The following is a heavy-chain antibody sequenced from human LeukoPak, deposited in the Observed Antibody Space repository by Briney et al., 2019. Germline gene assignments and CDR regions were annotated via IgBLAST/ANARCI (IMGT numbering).Heavy chain of an antibody. D-gene: IGHD3-10*01. CDR3: ARDSYGSGSSPFDP. J-gene: IGHJ5*02. CDR1: GYTFTSYD. V-gene: IGHV1-8*01. CDR2: MNPNSGNT. Sequence: ASVKVSCTASGYTFTSYDINWVRQATGKGLEWMGWMNPNSGNTGYAQKFQGRVTMTRNTSISTAYMELSSLRSEDTAVYYCARDSYGSGSSPFDPWGQGTLVTVSS.